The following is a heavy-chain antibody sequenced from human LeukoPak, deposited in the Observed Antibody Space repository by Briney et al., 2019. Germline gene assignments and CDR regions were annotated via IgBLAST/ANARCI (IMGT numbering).Heavy chain of an antibody. V-gene: IGHV5-51*01. D-gene: IGHD1-26*01. CDR3: ARRGGSLNYFDS. Sequence: GESLKISCKGSGYSFTTYWIGWVRQMPGKGLEWMGIIYPDDSDIRYSPSFQGQVTISADKSISTAYPQWSSLKASDSAIYYSARRGGSLNYFDSWGQGTLVTVSS. CDR2: IYPDDSDI. J-gene: IGHJ4*02. CDR1: GYSFTTYW.